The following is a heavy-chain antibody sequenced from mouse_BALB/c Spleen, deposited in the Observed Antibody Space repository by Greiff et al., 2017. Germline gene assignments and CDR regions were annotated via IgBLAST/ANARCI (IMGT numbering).Heavy chain of an antibody. D-gene: IGHD1-2*01. Sequence: QVQLQQSGAELARPGASVKLSCKASGYTFTDYYINWVKQRTGQGLEWIGEIYPGSGNTYYNEKFKGKATLTADKSSSTAYMQLSSLTSEDSAVYFCARALLRPTLAYWGQGTLVTVSA. CDR1: GYTFTDYY. V-gene: IGHV1-76*01. CDR3: ARALLRPTLAY. CDR2: IYPGSGNT. J-gene: IGHJ3*01.